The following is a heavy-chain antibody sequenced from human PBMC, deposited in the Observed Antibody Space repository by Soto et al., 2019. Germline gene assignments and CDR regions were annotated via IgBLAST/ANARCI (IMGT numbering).Heavy chain of an antibody. CDR2: IIPIFGTA. Sequence: SVKVSCKASVGTFSSYAISWVRLAPGQGLEWMGGIIPIFGTANYAQKLQGRVTIIADESTSTTYMELSSLRSEDTAVYYCARASSVASAVDYWGQGTLVTVSS. CDR3: ARASSVASAVDY. J-gene: IGHJ4*02. V-gene: IGHV1-69*13. CDR1: VGTFSSYA. D-gene: IGHD6-13*01.